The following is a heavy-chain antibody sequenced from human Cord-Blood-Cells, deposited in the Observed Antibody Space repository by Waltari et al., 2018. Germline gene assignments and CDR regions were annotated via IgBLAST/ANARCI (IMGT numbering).Heavy chain of an antibody. CDR3: ARGSRLRFLEWLLGYYFDY. D-gene: IGHD3-3*01. CDR2: MNPNSGNT. CDR1: GYTFTSYD. J-gene: IGHJ4*02. Sequence: QVQLVQSGAEVKKPGASVKVSCKASGYTFTSYDINWVRQATGQGLGWMGWMNPNSGNTGYAQKFQVRVTRTRNTSISTAYMELSSLRSEDTAVYYCARGSRLRFLEWLLGYYFDYWGQGTLVTVSS. V-gene: IGHV1-8*01.